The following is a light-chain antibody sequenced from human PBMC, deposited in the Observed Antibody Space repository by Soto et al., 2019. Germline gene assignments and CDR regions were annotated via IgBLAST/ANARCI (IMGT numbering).Light chain of an antibody. V-gene: IGLV1-40*01. CDR2: TNN. Sequence: QSVLTQPPSVSGAPGQRVTISCTGSNSNIGAGYDVHWYLQLPGTAPKLLVYTNNNRPSGVPDRFSGSKSGTSASLAITGLQSEDEADYYCSTWDDSLNGWVFGGGTKLTVL. CDR3: STWDDSLNGWV. CDR1: NSNIGAGYD. J-gene: IGLJ3*02.